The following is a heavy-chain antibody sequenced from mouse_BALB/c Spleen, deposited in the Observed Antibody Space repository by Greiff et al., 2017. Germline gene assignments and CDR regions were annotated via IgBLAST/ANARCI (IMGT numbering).Heavy chain of an antibody. J-gene: IGHJ1*01. V-gene: IGHV5-9-4*01. D-gene: IGHD1-1*01. CDR1: GFTFSSYA. CDR2: ISSGGSYT. Sequence: EVQVVESGGGLVKPGGSLKLSCAASGFTFSSYAMSWVRQSPEKRLEWVAEISSGGSYTYYPDTVTGRFTISRDNAKNTLYLEMSSLRSEDTAMYYCAKPYYYGSSYDFDVWGAGTTVTVSS. CDR3: AKPYYYGSSYDFDV.